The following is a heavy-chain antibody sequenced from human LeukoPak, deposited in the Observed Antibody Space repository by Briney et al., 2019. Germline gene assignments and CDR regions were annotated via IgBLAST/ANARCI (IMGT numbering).Heavy chain of an antibody. CDR1: GFTFSSYG. Sequence: GGSLRLSCAASGFTFSSYGMHWVRQAPGKGLEGVPVISYDGSNKYYADSVKGRFTISRDNSKNTLYLQMNSLRAEDTAVYYCAKTSGSYYMIGYWGQGTLVTVSS. CDR2: ISYDGSNK. V-gene: IGHV3-30*18. D-gene: IGHD1-26*01. CDR3: AKTSGSYYMIGY. J-gene: IGHJ4*02.